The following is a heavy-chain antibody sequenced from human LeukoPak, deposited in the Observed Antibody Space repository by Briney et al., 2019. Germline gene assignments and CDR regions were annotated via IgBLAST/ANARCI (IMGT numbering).Heavy chain of an antibody. CDR3: ARGPYYDSSGYYELFDY. CDR1: GFTFSSYA. CDR2: ISYDGSNK. J-gene: IGHJ4*02. V-gene: IGHV3-30*04. D-gene: IGHD3-22*01. Sequence: PGGSLRLSCAASGFTFSSYAMHWVRQAPGKGLEWVAVISYDGSNKYYADSVKGRFTISRDNSKNTLYLQMNSLRAEDTAVYYCARGPYYDSSGYYELFDYWGQGTLVTVSS.